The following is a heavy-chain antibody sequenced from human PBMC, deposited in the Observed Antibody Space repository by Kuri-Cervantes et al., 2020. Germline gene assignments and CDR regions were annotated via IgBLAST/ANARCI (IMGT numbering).Heavy chain of an antibody. D-gene: IGHD1-26*01. CDR2: IYYRGTT. CDR3: ARRGAIVAAVRGRFDP. V-gene: IGHV4-39*01. Sequence: SETLSLTCIVSGGSLTSNNSYWGWIRQSPGKGLEWIASIYYRGTTYYNPSLRSRVTISVDTSKNQFFLKLTSVTAADTSVYYCARRGAIVAAVRGRFDPWGHGMLVTVSS. J-gene: IGHJ5*02. CDR1: GGSLTSNNSY.